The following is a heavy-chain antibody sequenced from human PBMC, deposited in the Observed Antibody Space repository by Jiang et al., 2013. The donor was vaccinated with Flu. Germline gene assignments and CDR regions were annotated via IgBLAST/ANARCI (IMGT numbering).Heavy chain of an antibody. CDR2: ISSSGSTI. Sequence: SCAASGFTFSDYYMSWIRQAPGKGLEWVSYISSSGSTIYYADSVKGRFTISRDNAKNSLYLQMNSLRAEDTAVYYCARVEKQLVFYYYYYMDVWGKGTTVTVSS. D-gene: IGHD6-13*01. CDR3: ARVEKQLVFYYYYYMDV. J-gene: IGHJ6*03. CDR1: GFTFSDYY. V-gene: IGHV3-11*01.